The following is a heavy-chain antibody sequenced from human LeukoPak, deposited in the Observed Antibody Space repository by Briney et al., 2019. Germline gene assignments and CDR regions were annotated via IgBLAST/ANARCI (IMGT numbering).Heavy chain of an antibody. CDR3: ARGYDYVWGSYRRYNYFDY. Sequence: PSETLSLTCAVYGGSFSGYYWSWIRQPPGKGLEWIGEINHSGSTNYNPSLKSRVTISVDTSKNQFSLKLSSVTAADTAVYYCARGYDYVWGSYRRYNYFDYWGQGTLVTASS. J-gene: IGHJ4*02. CDR2: INHSGST. D-gene: IGHD3-16*02. CDR1: GGSFSGYY. V-gene: IGHV4-34*01.